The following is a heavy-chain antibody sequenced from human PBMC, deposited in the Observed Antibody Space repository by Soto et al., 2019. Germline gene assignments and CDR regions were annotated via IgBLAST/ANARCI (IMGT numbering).Heavy chain of an antibody. CDR3: ARGPMDYDILWNRRSYYQYYYLDV. CDR2: INTYNGNT. Sequence: ASVKVSCKASGSTFSNDGISWVRQAPGQGLEWMGWINTYNGNTNYAQKVQGRVSMTTDTSTSTVHMELRSLTSDDTAVYYCARGPMDYDILWNRRSYYQYYYLDVWGKGTTVTVSS. V-gene: IGHV1-18*01. CDR1: GSTFSNDG. J-gene: IGHJ6*03. D-gene: IGHD3-9*01.